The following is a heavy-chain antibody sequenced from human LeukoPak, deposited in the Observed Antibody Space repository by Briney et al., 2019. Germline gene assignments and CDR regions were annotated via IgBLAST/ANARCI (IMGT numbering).Heavy chain of an antibody. CDR3: ARGGSGWSAPDC. CDR2: FYSDGST. D-gene: IGHD6-19*01. J-gene: IGHJ4*02. CDR1: GFTVSNNY. Sequence: GGSLRLSCAASGFTVSNNYMSWVRQAPGKGLEWVSVFYSDGSTYYADSVKGRFTISRDRSKNTLYLQINSLRAEDTAVYYCARGGSGWSAPDCWGQGTLVTVSS. V-gene: IGHV3-66*02.